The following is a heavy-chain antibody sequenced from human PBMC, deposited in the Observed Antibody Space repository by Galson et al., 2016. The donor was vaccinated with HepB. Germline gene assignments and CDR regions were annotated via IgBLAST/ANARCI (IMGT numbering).Heavy chain of an antibody. Sequence: VKVSCKASGYSFTAFHMNWVRRAPGQGLEWMGIINPSRGVTVYTPSLQGRVAFTTDTSTRTIYMHLSGLRSEDTAIYYCARARRAVAARRKDYYDNGMGVWGQGTPVTVSS. D-gene: IGHD6-6*01. CDR2: INPSRGVT. J-gene: IGHJ6*02. V-gene: IGHV1-46*01. CDR3: ARARRAVAARRKDYYDNGMGV. CDR1: GYSFTAFH.